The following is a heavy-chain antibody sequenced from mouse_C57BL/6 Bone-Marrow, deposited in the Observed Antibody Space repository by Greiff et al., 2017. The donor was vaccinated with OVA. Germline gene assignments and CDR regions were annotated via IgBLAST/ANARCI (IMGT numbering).Heavy chain of an antibody. CDR1: GYTFTNNW. CDR3: ASDYGSSGGALDY. V-gene: IGHV1-55*01. J-gene: IGHJ4*01. D-gene: IGHD1-1*01. CDR2: VFPGSGGS. Sequence: VQLQQSGAELVKPGASVKMSCRASGYTFTNNWITWVRQRPGQGLEWIGDVFPGSGGSNNNEKFKRRATLTVDTSSSTAYMQLSSLTSEDSAVYYCASDYGSSGGALDYWGQGTSVTVSS.